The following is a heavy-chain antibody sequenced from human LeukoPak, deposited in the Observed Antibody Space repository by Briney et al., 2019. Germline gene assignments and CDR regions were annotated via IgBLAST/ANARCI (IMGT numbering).Heavy chain of an antibody. V-gene: IGHV3-11*01. Sequence: GGSLRLSCAASGFTFSDYYMSWIRQAPGKGLEWVSYISSSGSTIYYADSVKGRFTISRDNAKNSLYLQMNSPRAEDTAVYYCARDQGYYDSSGYYGGYFDYWGQGTLVTVSS. J-gene: IGHJ4*02. D-gene: IGHD3-22*01. CDR3: ARDQGYYDSSGYYGGYFDY. CDR2: ISSSGSTI. CDR1: GFTFSDYY.